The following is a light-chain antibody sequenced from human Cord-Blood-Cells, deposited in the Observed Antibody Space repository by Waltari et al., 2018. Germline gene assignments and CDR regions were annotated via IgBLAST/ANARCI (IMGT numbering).Light chain of an antibody. Sequence: SYELTQPPSVSVSPGQTARITCSGDALPKHYAYWYQQKPGQAPVLGIYKDSERPSGIPGRFSGSSSGTTVTLTISGVQAEDEADYYCQSADSSGTYVVFGGGTKLTVL. J-gene: IGLJ2*01. CDR3: QSADSSGTYVV. V-gene: IGLV3-25*02. CDR2: KDS. CDR1: ALPKHY.